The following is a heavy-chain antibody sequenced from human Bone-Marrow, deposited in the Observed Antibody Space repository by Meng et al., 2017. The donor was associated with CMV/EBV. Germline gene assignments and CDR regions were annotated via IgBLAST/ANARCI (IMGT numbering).Heavy chain of an antibody. V-gene: IGHV1-2*02. CDR1: GYTFTGYY. Sequence: ASMKVSCKASGYTFTGYYMHWVRQAPGQGLEWMGWINPNSGGTNYAQKFQGRVTMTRDTSISTAYMELSRLRSDDTAVYYCARDGSSWPGAFDYRGQGTLVTVSS. CDR3: ARDGSSWPGAFDY. CDR2: INPNSGGT. D-gene: IGHD6-13*01. J-gene: IGHJ4*02.